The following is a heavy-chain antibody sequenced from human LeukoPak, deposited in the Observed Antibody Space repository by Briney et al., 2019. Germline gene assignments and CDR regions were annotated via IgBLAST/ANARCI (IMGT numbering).Heavy chain of an antibody. CDR2: ISGGGGST. Sequence: PGGSLRLSCAASGFRFSGYWMTWVRQAPGKGLEWVSTISGGGGSTYYADSVKGRFTISRDNSKNTLYLQMNSLRAEDTAVYYCARGTQDYGGIDYGMDVWGQGTTVTVSS. D-gene: IGHD4-23*01. CDR3: ARGTQDYGGIDYGMDV. V-gene: IGHV3-23*01. CDR1: GFRFSGYW. J-gene: IGHJ6*02.